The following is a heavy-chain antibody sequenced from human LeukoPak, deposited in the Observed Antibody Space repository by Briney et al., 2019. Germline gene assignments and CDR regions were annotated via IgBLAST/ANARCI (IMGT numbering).Heavy chain of an antibody. CDR2: IYYSGST. J-gene: IGHJ3*02. CDR3: ARGPRGAMIVVVHDPETAKKDDAFDI. D-gene: IGHD3-22*01. CDR1: GGSISSGGYY. V-gene: IGHV4-31*03. Sequence: SQTLSLTCTVSGGSISSGGYYWSWIRQHPGKGLEWIGYIYYSGSTYYNPSLKGRVTISVDTSKNQFSLKLSSVTAADTAVYYCARGPRGAMIVVVHDPETAKKDDAFDIWGQGTMVTVSS.